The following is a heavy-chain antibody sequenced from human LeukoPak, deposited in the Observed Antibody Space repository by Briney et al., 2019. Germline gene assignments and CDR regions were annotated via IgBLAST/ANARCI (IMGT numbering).Heavy chain of an antibody. CDR3: ARGLRGYAPSYYYYGMDV. CDR1: GGSISSGGYY. Sequence: PSQTLSLTCTVSGGSISSGGYYWSWIRQHPGKGLECIGYIYYSGSTYYNPSLKSRVTISVDTSKNQFSLKLSSVTAADTAVYYCARGLRGYAPSYYYYGMDVWGQGTTVTVSS. D-gene: IGHD5-12*01. J-gene: IGHJ6*02. V-gene: IGHV4-31*03. CDR2: IYYSGST.